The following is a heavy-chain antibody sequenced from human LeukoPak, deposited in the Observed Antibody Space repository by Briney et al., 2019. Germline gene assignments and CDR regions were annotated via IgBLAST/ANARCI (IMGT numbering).Heavy chain of an antibody. Sequence: SVKVSCKASGGTCSSYAISWVRQAPGPGLGWMGGIIPIFGTANYAQTFQGRVTTTADESTSTAYMELSSLRSEDTAVYYCARLLAGCPGGRCRAHFDYWGQGTLVTVSS. CDR1: GGTCSSYA. CDR3: ARLLAGCPGGRCRAHFDY. D-gene: IGHD2-15*01. J-gene: IGHJ4*02. V-gene: IGHV1-69*01. CDR2: IIPIFGTA.